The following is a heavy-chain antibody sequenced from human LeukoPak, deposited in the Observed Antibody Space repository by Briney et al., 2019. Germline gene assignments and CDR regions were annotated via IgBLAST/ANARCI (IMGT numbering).Heavy chain of an antibody. V-gene: IGHV4-34*01. CDR2: INHSGST. D-gene: IGHD2-2*02. CDR3: TRSGLTGMREYPRADYYYYGMDV. Sequence: PSETLSLTCAVYGGSFSGYYWSWIRQPPGKGLEWIGEINHSGSTNYNPSLKSRVIMSVDPSTNQFSLKLTSVTAADTAVYFCTRSGLTGMREYPRADYYYYGMDVWGQGTAVTVSP. J-gene: IGHJ6*01. CDR1: GGSFSGYY.